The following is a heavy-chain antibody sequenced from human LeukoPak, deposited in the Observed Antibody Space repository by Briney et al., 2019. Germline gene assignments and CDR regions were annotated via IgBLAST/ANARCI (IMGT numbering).Heavy chain of an antibody. Sequence: GGSLRLSCVASGFSISSHWMSWVRQAPGKGLEWVASLKEGVSARNLVDSVKGRFTISRDSAKNSLFLQMDSLRAEDTAVYYCARAFGGYDSQHFYYYMDVWGKGTTVTVSS. J-gene: IGHJ6*03. CDR1: GFSISSHW. CDR3: ARAFGGYDSQHFYYYMDV. D-gene: IGHD5-12*01. V-gene: IGHV3-7*01. CDR2: LKEGVSAR.